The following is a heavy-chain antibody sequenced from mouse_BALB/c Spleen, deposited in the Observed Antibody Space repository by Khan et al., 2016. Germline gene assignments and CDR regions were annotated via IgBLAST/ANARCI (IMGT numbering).Heavy chain of an antibody. V-gene: IGHV1-80*01. CDR2: IYPGDGDT. CDR3: ARKYGDY. Sequence: QVQLKESGAELVRPGSSVKISCKASGYAFSSYWMNWVKQRPGQGLEWIGQIYPGDGDTNYNGKFRGKATLTADKSSSTAYMQLSSLTSEDSAVYCCARKYGDYWGQGTTLTVSS. CDR1: GYAFSSYW. J-gene: IGHJ2*01. D-gene: IGHD2-10*02.